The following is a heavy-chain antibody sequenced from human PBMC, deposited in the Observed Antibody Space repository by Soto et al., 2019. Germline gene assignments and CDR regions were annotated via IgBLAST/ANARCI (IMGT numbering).Heavy chain of an antibody. V-gene: IGHV3-30-3*01. Sequence: LVESGGGVVQPGRSLRLSCEASGFTFRGYAMHWVRQAPGKGPEWVALISHDGSSQFYTDSVKGRFYISRDNSRDKMFLPMNSLRPEDTAVYYCARPPVGISMKLVAFEMWGQGTMVTVSS. CDR1: GFTFRGYA. CDR3: ARPPVGISMKLVAFEM. J-gene: IGHJ3*02. CDR2: ISHDGSSQ. D-gene: IGHD1-20*01.